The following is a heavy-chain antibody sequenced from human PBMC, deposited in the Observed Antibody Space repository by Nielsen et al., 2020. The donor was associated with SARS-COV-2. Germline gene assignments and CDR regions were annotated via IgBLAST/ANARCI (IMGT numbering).Heavy chain of an antibody. CDR1: GYTFTSYG. CDR2: ISAYNGNT. D-gene: IGHD3-3*01. V-gene: IGHV1-18*01. CDR3: VRTSRDITIFGVVIRLGY. Sequence: ASVKVSCKASGYTFTSYGISWVRQAPGQGLEWMGWISAYNGNTNYAQKLQGRVTMTTDTSTSTAYMELRSLRSDDTAVYYCVRTSRDITIFGVVIRLGYWGQGTLVTVSS. J-gene: IGHJ4*02.